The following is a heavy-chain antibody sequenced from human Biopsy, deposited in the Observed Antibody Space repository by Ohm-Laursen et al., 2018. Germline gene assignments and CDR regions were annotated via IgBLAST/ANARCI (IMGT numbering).Heavy chain of an antibody. J-gene: IGHJ6*02. CDR1: GGPLRGYY. CDR2: INHSSII. CDR3: ARGRGYCGGDCYPTYYYNYGMDV. Sequence: SETLSLTCGVSGGPLRGYYWTWIRQSPGKGLEWIGDINHSSIIKYNPSLKSRLTISADTSKNQFSLKVSSVTAADTAVYYCARGRGYCGGDCYPTYYYNYGMDVWGQGTTVTVSS. D-gene: IGHD2-21*02. V-gene: IGHV4-34*01.